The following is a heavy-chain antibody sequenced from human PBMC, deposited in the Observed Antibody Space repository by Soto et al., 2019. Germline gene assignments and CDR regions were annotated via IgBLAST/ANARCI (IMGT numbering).Heavy chain of an antibody. Sequence: QGQLVQSGAEVKKPGASVKVSCKASGYTFTSFGISWVRQAPGQGLEWMGWISAYNGNTNYAQKVQGRVTMTTFTSTSRAYMELRSLRADDTAVYYCASVSGNLSNWAYFYDFWGQGTLVTVAS. D-gene: IGHD4-4*01. V-gene: IGHV1-18*01. CDR2: ISAYNGNT. CDR1: GYTFTSFG. J-gene: IGHJ4*02. CDR3: ASVSGNLSNWAYFYDF.